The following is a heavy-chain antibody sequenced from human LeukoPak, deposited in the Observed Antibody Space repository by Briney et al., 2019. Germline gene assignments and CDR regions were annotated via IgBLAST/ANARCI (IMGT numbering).Heavy chain of an antibody. Sequence: PGGSLRLSCAASGFTFSSYWMSWVRQAPGKGLEWMANIKQDGSEKYYVDSVKGRLTISRDNAKNSVYLQMNSLRAEDTAVYYCVRDYCSGVTCYPGYWGQGTLVTVSS. CDR1: GFTFSSYW. J-gene: IGHJ4*02. V-gene: IGHV3-7*05. CDR3: VRDYCSGVTCYPGY. CDR2: IKQDGSEK. D-gene: IGHD2-15*01.